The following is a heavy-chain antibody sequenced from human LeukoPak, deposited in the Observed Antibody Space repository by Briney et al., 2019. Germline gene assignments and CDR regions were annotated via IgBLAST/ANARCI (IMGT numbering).Heavy chain of an antibody. D-gene: IGHD6-6*01. CDR1: GFTFSNYA. Sequence: GGSLSLSCAASGFTFSNYAMHWVRQAPGKGLEWVAVTSYDESNKYYADSVKGRFTISRDNSKKTLYLQMNSLRGEDTAVYYCARVVVSSSSDYFDYWGQGTLVIVSS. V-gene: IGHV3-30*04. CDR3: ARVVVSSSSDYFDY. CDR2: TSYDESNK. J-gene: IGHJ4*02.